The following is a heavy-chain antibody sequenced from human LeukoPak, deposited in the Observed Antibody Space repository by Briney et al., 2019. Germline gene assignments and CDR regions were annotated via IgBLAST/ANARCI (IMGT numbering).Heavy chain of an antibody. D-gene: IGHD6-19*01. Sequence: GESLKISCKGSRHSFSTYWIGWVRQMPGEGLEWMGIIYPGDSDTRYSPSFQGQVTISADMSITTAYLQWSSLKASDTAMYYCARPRSSGSFDAFDIWGQGTTVTVSS. CDR1: RHSFSTYW. CDR3: ARPRSSGSFDAFDI. CDR2: IYPGDSDT. J-gene: IGHJ3*02. V-gene: IGHV5-51*01.